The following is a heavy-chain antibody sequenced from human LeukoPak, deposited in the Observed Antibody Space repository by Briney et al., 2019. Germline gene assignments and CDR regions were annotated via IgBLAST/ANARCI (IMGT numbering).Heavy chain of an antibody. CDR3: ARHLRYGSGGYFDY. CDR2: IYSGGST. V-gene: IGHV3-66*04. CDR1: GFTFSTYT. J-gene: IGHJ4*02. Sequence: GSLRLSCAASGFTFSTYTMNWVRQAPGKGLEWVSVIYSGGSTKYADSVKGRFTIFRDNSKNTLNLQMNSLRAEDTAVYYCARHLRYGSGGYFDYWGQGTLVTVSS. D-gene: IGHD3-10*01.